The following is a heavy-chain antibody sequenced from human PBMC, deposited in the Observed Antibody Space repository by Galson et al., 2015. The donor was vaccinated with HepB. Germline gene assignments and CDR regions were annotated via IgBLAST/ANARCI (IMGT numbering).Heavy chain of an antibody. V-gene: IGHV3-23*01. Sequence: SLRLSCAASGFTFSSYAMNWVRRAPGKGLEWVSTISGSGGSTYYADSVKGRFTISRDNSKNTLCLQMHSLRAEDTAVYYCATTYLFDSSIYYPFDYWGQGTLVTVSS. CDR1: GFTFSSYA. J-gene: IGHJ4*02. CDR2: ISGSGGST. CDR3: ATTYLFDSSIYYPFDY. D-gene: IGHD3-22*01.